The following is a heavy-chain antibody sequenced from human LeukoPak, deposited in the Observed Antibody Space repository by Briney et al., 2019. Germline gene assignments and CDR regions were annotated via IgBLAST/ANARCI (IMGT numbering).Heavy chain of an antibody. CDR1: GDSISGFY. D-gene: IGHD4-17*01. J-gene: IGHJ6*03. CDR2: ISTSGST. Sequence: PSETLSLTCTVSGDSISGFYWSWLRQPAGKGLQWIGRISTSGSTNYNPSLKSRVTMSVDRPTNEFSLPVRSVTAADTALYYCANGLPSYGDDVGYYFYMDVWGKGTTVTVSS. V-gene: IGHV4-4*07. CDR3: ANGLPSYGDDVGYYFYMDV.